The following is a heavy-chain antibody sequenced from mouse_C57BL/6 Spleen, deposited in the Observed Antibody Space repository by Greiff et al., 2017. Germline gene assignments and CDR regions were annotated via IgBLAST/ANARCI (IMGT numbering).Heavy chain of an antibody. CDR1: GYTFTSYW. CDR3: ARLDYGSRRWYFDY. Sequence: QVQLQQPGAELVKPGASVKMSCKASGYTFTSYWITWVKQRPGQGLEWIGDIYPGSGSTNYNEKFKSKATLTVDTSSSTAYMQLSSLTSEDSAVXYCARLDYGSRRWYFDYWGQGTTLTVSS. J-gene: IGHJ2*01. CDR2: IYPGSGST. D-gene: IGHD1-1*01. V-gene: IGHV1-55*01.